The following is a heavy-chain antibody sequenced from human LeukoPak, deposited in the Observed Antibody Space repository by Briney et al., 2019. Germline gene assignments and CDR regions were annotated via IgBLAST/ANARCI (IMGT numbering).Heavy chain of an antibody. V-gene: IGHV4-30-4*01. Sequence: SETLSLTCTVSGGSISSGDYYWSWIRQPPGKGLEWIGYTYYSGSTYYNPSLKSRVTISVDTSKNQFSLKLSSVTAADTAVYYCARVTVAAFDYWGQGTLVTVSS. J-gene: IGHJ4*02. D-gene: IGHD6-19*01. CDR2: TYYSGST. CDR3: ARVTVAAFDY. CDR1: GGSISSGDYY.